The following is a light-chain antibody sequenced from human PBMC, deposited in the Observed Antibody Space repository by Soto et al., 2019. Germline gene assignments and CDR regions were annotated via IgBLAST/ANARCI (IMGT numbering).Light chain of an antibody. CDR3: QQYNNWLTWT. CDR2: GAS. CDR1: QSVSSN. J-gene: IGKJ1*01. Sequence: EIVMTQSPATLTVSPGERATLSCSASQSVSSNLAWYQQKPGQAPRLLIYGASTRATGIPARFSGSGSGTEFTLTFSSLQSEDFAVYYCQQYNNWLTWTFGQGTKVEIK. V-gene: IGKV3-15*01.